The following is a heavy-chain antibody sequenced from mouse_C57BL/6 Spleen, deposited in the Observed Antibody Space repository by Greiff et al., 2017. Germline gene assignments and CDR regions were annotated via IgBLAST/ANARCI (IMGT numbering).Heavy chain of an antibody. CDR1: YTFTDYYM. Sequence: VQLQQSGPELVKPGASVKMSCKASGYTFTDYYMHWVKQKPGKGLEWIGEIYPGSGNTYYNEKFKGKATLTADTSSSTAYMQLSSLTSEDSAVYFCARRGGYYAMDYWGKGTSVTVAS. CDR2: YPGSGNTY. CDR3: RRGGYYAMDY. V-gene: IGHV1-83*01. J-gene: IGHJ4*01.